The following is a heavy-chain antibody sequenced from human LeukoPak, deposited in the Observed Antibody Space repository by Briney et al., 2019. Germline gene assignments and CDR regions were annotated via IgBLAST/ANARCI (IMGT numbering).Heavy chain of an antibody. V-gene: IGHV4-59*12. Sequence: SETLSLTCTVSGGSISSYYWNWIRQPPGKGLEWIGYIYYSGSTYYNPSLKSRVTISVDTSKNQFSLKLSSVTAADTAVYYCAREGYCSGGSCLRDYYYYMDVWGKGTTVTVSS. CDR3: AREGYCSGGSCLRDYYYYMDV. J-gene: IGHJ6*03. CDR1: GGSISSYY. D-gene: IGHD2-15*01. CDR2: IYYSGST.